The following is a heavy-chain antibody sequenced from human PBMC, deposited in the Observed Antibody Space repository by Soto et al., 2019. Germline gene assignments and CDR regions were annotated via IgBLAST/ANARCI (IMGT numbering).Heavy chain of an antibody. D-gene: IGHD5-18*01. CDR2: ISSSSSTI. CDR3: VRSKGGYSYGTPFDY. Sequence: PGGSLRLSCAASGFTFSTYSMNWVRQAPGKGLEWVSYISSSSSTIFYTDSVKGRFTVSRDNAENSLYLQMNSLRPEDTALYYCVRSKGGYSYGTPFDYWGQGTLVTVSS. J-gene: IGHJ4*02. V-gene: IGHV3-48*04. CDR1: GFTFSTYS.